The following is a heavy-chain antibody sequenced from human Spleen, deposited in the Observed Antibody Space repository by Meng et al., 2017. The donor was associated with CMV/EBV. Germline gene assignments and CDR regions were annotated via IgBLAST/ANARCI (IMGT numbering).Heavy chain of an antibody. CDR1: GFTFSSYS. D-gene: IGHD4/OR15-4a*01. J-gene: IGHJ3*02. V-gene: IGHV3-33*06. CDR2: IWYYGKTK. CDR3: AKDDYRTPPPDAFDI. Sequence: GGSLRLSCAASGFTFSSYSMNWVRQAPGKGLEWVAVIWYYGKTKYYADSVKGRFSISRDNSKYTLYLQMNSLRADDTAVYYCAKDDYRTPPPDAFDIWGQGTMVTVSS.